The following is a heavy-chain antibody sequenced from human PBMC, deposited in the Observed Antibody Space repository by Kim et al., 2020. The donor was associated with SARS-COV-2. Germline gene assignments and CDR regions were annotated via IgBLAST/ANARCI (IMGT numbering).Heavy chain of an antibody. D-gene: IGHD1-7*01. CDR3: TSSRITGTTVFDY. CDR2: IRSKANSYAT. Sequence: GGSLRLSCAASGFTFSGSAMHWVRQASGKGLEWVGRIRSKANSYATAYAASVKGRFTISRDDSKNTAYLQMNSLKTEDTAVYYCTSSRITGTTVFDYWGQGTLVTVSS. V-gene: IGHV3-73*01. J-gene: IGHJ4*02. CDR1: GFTFSGSA.